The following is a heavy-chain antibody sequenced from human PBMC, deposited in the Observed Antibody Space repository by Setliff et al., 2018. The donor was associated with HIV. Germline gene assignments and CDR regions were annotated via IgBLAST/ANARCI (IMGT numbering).Heavy chain of an antibody. J-gene: IGHJ4*02. D-gene: IGHD3-10*01. V-gene: IGHV1-18*01. CDR2: ISPHSGDT. Sequence: VASVKVSCKASGYRFTTYGLSWVRQAPGQGLEWMGWISPHSGDTKYAQKVQGRVTMTTDTSTGTSYMELRSLRSDDTAVYYCAKSLAHSFGSGPYWHSTLYADYWGQGTLVTVSS. CDR1: GYRFTTYG. CDR3: AKSLAHSFGSGPYWHSTLYADY.